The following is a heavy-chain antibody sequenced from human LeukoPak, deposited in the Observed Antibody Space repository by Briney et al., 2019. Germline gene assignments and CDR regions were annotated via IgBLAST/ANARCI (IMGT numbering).Heavy chain of an antibody. J-gene: IGHJ6*02. CDR1: GGSISSGGYY. CDR3: ARALNESSSWLRYYYYYGMDV. V-gene: IGHV4-31*03. CDR2: IYYSGST. D-gene: IGHD6-13*01. Sequence: SQTLSLTCTVSGGSISSGGYYWSWIRQHPGKGLEWIGYIYYSGSTYYNPSLKSRVTISVDTSKDQFSLKLSSVTAADTAVYYCARALNESSSWLRYYYYYGMDVWGQGTTVTVSS.